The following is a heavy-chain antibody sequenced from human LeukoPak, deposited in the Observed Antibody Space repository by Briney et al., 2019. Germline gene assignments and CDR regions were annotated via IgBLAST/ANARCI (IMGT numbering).Heavy chain of an antibody. CDR3: ARGGSSSWHLVGT. Sequence: AGGSLRLSCAASGFAFSRYNMDWVRQPPGKGLEWVSYISSSSSTIYYADSVKGRFTISRDNAKNSVYLQMNSLRDGDTAVYYCARGGSSSWHLVGTWGQGTLVTVSS. V-gene: IGHV3-48*02. CDR1: GFAFSRYN. J-gene: IGHJ5*02. CDR2: ISSSSSTI. D-gene: IGHD6-13*01.